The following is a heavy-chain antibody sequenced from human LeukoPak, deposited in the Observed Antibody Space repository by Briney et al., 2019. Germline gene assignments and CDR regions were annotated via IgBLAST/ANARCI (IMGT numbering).Heavy chain of an antibody. J-gene: IGHJ4*02. D-gene: IGHD2-15*01. Sequence: SGGSLRLSCAASGFTFSSYAMNWVRQAPGKGLEWVSAISGSGGNTYYTDSVKGRFTISRDNSKNTLYLQMNSLRAEDTAVYYCARPKGEGGIVAAPDYWGQGTLVTVSS. V-gene: IGHV3-23*01. CDR1: GFTFSSYA. CDR3: ARPKGEGGIVAAPDY. CDR2: ISGSGGNT.